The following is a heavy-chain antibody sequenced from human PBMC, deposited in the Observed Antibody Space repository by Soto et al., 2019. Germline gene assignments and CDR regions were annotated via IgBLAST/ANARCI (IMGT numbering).Heavy chain of an antibody. V-gene: IGHV3-30-3*01. CDR2: ISYDGSNK. Sequence: GGSLRLSCAASGFTFSSYAMHWVRQAPGKGLEWVAVISYDGSNKYYADSVKGRFTISRDNSKNTLYLQMNSLRAEDTAVYYCARDLCSGGSRYYYYYGMDVWGQGTTVTVSS. CDR3: ARDLCSGGSRYYYYYGMDV. J-gene: IGHJ6*02. CDR1: GFTFSSYA. D-gene: IGHD2-15*01.